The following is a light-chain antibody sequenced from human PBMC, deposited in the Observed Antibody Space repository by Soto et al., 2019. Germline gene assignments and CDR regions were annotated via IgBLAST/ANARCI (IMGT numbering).Light chain of an antibody. J-gene: IGKJ1*01. CDR1: QSVSSSY. CDR2: GAS. V-gene: IGKV3-20*01. CDR3: QQYGGSLTWT. Sequence: EIVLTQSPGTLSLSPGERATLSCRASQSVSSSYLAWYQQKPGQAPRLLIYGASSRATGIPDRFSGSGSGTDFTLTISRLEPEDFAVYYCQQYGGSLTWTFGQGTKVDIK.